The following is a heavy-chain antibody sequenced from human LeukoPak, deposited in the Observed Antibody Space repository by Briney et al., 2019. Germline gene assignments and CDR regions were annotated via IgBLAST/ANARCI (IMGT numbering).Heavy chain of an antibody. CDR3: ARGADFWTGYFHFDH. Sequence: SETLSLTCAVYGGSFSGYYWSWIRQPPGKGLEWIGYIYHSGSTYYNPSLKSRVTISVDRSKNQFSLKLSSVTAADTAVYYCARGADFWTGYFHFDHWGQGILVTVSS. CDR2: IYHSGST. D-gene: IGHD3/OR15-3a*01. CDR1: GGSFSGYY. J-gene: IGHJ4*02. V-gene: IGHV4-34*01.